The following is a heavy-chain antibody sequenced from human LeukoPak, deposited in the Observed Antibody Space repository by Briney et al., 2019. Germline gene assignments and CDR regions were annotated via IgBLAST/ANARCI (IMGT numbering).Heavy chain of an antibody. CDR2: INPNSGGT. CDR1: GYTFTGYY. CDR3: ARAKALVLRYFDWPRRDAFDI. J-gene: IGHJ3*02. Sequence: ASVKVSCKASGYTFTGYYMHWVRQAPGQGLEWMGWINPNSGGTNYAQKFQSRVTMTRDTSISTAYMELSRLRSDDTAAYYCARAKALVLRYFDWPRRDAFDIWGQGTMVTVSS. V-gene: IGHV1-2*02. D-gene: IGHD3-9*01.